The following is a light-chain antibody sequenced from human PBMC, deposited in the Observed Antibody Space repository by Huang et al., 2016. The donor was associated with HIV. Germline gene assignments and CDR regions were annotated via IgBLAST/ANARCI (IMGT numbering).Light chain of an antibody. CDR2: SAT. CDR1: QTISIY. J-gene: IGKJ1*01. Sequence: DIKMTQSPFSLSASVGDRVTITCRASQTISIYLNWYQQKPGKAPKLLIDSATSLQSSVPSRFSGSGAGTDFSLTISHLQPDDFAAYYCQQNYDAPPTFGPGTKLDI. V-gene: IGKV1-39*01. CDR3: QQNYDAPPT.